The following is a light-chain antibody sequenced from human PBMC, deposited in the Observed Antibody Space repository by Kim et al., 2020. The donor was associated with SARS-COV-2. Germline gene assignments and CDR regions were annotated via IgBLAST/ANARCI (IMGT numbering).Light chain of an antibody. V-gene: IGLV3-19*01. J-gene: IGLJ1*01. Sequence: GQTVPLPCQRDGPRASSPIWYPQNPRQPPVLFIYRKNNRPSGIPDRFSGSSSGNPASLTITGAQAEDEADYYCNSRDSSGNHHYVFGTGTKVTVL. CDR2: RKN. CDR3: NSRDSSGNHHYV. CDR1: GPRASS.